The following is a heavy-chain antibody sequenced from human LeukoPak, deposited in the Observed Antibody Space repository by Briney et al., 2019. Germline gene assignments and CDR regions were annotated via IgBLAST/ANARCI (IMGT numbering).Heavy chain of an antibody. J-gene: IGHJ6*03. Sequence: PGGSLRLSCAASGFTISSYSMNWVRQAPGKGLEWVSSISSSSSYMYYADSVKGRFTISRDNAKKSLYLQMNSLRAEDTAVYYCARGVDNYYYYYMDVWGKGTTVTISS. V-gene: IGHV3-21*01. CDR3: ARGVDNYYYYYMDV. D-gene: IGHD5-12*01. CDR2: ISSSSSYM. CDR1: GFTISSYS.